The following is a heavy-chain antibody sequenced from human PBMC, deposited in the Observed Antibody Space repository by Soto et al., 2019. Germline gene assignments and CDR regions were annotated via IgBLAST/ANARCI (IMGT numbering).Heavy chain of an antibody. CDR2: ISTSGNTI. Sequence: GGSLRLSCAASGFTFSGYEMNWVRQTPGKGLEWISYISTSGNTIYYADSVKGRFTISRDNARNSLYLQMNSLRAEDTSVYYCAREDSSWPFFDYWGQGTPVTVS. J-gene: IGHJ4*02. CDR1: GFTFSGYE. D-gene: IGHD6-13*01. V-gene: IGHV3-48*03. CDR3: AREDSSWPFFDY.